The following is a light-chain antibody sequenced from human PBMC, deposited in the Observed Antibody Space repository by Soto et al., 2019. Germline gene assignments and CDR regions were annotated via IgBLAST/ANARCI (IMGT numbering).Light chain of an antibody. CDR3: SSYTTIKTVV. Sequence: QSVLTQPPSASGTPGQTVTISCSGSSSNIESAYIYWYQHLPGTAPKLLIYRNNQRPSGVPDRFSASKSGTSGSLAISGLRSEDEADYHCSSYTTIKTVVFGGGTKLTVL. CDR1: SSNIESAY. J-gene: IGLJ2*01. CDR2: RNN. V-gene: IGLV1-47*01.